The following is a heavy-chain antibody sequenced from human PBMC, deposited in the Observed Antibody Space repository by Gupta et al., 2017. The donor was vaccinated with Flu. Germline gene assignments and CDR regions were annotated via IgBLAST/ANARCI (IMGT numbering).Heavy chain of an antibody. Sequence: QVQLQQWGAGLLKPSETLSLTCAVYGGSFSGYYWSWIRQPPGKGLEWIGEINHSGSTNYNPSLKSRVTISVDTSKNQFSLKLSSVTAADTAVYYCARTTIAARPPVENWFDPWGQGTLVTVSS. CDR3: ARTTIAARPPVENWFDP. V-gene: IGHV4-34*01. D-gene: IGHD6-6*01. CDR2: INHSGST. J-gene: IGHJ5*02. CDR1: GGSFSGYY.